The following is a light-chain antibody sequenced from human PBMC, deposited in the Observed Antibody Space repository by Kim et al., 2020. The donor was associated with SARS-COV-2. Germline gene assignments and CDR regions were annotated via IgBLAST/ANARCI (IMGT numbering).Light chain of an antibody. J-gene: IGLJ3*02. CDR3: QSYDKSLSSWV. CDR1: SSNSGTVYD. CDR2: ANN. Sequence: QRVTISCSGNSSNSGTVYDVHWYQRPPGTAPKLVIYANNNRPSGVPDRFSGSKSGTSASLAITGLQAEDEAEYYCQSYDKSLSSWVFGGGTQLTVL. V-gene: IGLV1-40*01.